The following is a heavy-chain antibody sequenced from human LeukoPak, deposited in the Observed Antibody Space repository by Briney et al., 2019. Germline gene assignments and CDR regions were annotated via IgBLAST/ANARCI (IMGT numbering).Heavy chain of an antibody. D-gene: IGHD1-20*01. V-gene: IGHV4-4*07. CDR1: GGSISSYY. Sequence: SETLSLTCTVSGGSISSYYWSWIRQPAGKGLEWIGRIYTSGSTNYNPSLKGRVTMSVDTSKNQFSLKLSSVTAADTAVYYCARGLYNWNGNDAFDIWGQGTMVTVSS. J-gene: IGHJ3*02. CDR2: IYTSGST. CDR3: ARGLYNWNGNDAFDI.